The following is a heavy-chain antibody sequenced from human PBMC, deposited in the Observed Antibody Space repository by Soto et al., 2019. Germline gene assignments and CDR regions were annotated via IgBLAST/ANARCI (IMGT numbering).Heavy chain of an antibody. CDR1: GGSISSGDYY. CDR3: ARVVRFCSSPSCRGRNGFDP. CDR2: MFYTGTT. Sequence: PSDSLSLTCSVSGGSISSGDYYWSWIRQPPGKGLEWIGYMFYTGTTYYNPSLKSRITISMDTSKNKFSLRLTSVTAADTAEYHCARVVRFCSSPSCRGRNGFDPGGKGTRVTASS. D-gene: IGHD2-2*01. J-gene: IGHJ5*02. V-gene: IGHV4-30-4*02.